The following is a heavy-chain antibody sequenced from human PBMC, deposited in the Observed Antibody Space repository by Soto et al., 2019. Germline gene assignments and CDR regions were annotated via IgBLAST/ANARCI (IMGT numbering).Heavy chain of an antibody. CDR2: IVVGSGNT. Sequence: ASVKVSCKASGFTFTNSAMQWVRQARGQRLEWIGWIVVGSGNTNYAQKFQERVTITRDMSTSTAYMELSSLRSEDTAVYYCAGTGIAAAGYPTSDYYYYYGMDVWG. V-gene: IGHV1-58*02. CDR1: GFTFTNSA. D-gene: IGHD6-13*01. CDR3: AGTGIAAAGYPTSDYYYYYGMDV. J-gene: IGHJ6*02.